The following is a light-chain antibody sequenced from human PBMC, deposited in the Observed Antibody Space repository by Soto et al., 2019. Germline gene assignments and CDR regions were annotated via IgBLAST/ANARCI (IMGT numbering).Light chain of an antibody. CDR2: GAT. CDR1: QDIRTE. J-gene: IGKJ1*01. Sequence: ALQMTQPPSSLSASVGDRVTITCRASQDIRTELGWYQQKPGKAPKLLIYGATTLQSGVPSRFSGSGSGTDFTLTISGLQPEDFATYYCLQDYNYPRTFGQGTKWISN. CDR3: LQDYNYPRT. V-gene: IGKV1-6*01.